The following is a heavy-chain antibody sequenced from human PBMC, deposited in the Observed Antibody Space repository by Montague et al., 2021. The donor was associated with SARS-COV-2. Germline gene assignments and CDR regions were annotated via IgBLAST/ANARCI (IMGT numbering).Heavy chain of an antibody. Sequence: SLSLSCAASGFTFDDYAMHWVRLAPGKGLEWVSGITWDISNFGXXXSXXXRFXISRDNAKQSLYLETSSLRADDTAVSYCARNMVVSASRRFYYHGLDVWGQGITVTVS. J-gene: IGHJ6*02. CDR1: GFTFDDYA. V-gene: IGHV3-9*01. CDR3: ARNMVVSASRRFYYHGLDV. D-gene: IGHD2-15*01. CDR2: ITWDISNF.